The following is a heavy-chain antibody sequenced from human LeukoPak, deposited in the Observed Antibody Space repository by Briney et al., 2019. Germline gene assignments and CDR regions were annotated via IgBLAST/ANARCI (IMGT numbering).Heavy chain of an antibody. CDR3: ARGPPAAGYWFDP. J-gene: IGHJ5*02. V-gene: IGHV3-21*01. Sequence: GGSLRLSCAASGFTFSSYSMNWVRQAPGKGLEWVSSISSSSSYIYYADSVKGRFTISRDNAKNSLYLQMNSLRVEDTAVYYCARGPPAAGYWFDPWGQGTLVTVSS. CDR1: GFTFSSYS. D-gene: IGHD6-13*01. CDR2: ISSSSSYI.